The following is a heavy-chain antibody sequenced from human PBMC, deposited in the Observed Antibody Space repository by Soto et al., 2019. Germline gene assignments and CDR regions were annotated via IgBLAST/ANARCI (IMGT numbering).Heavy chain of an antibody. CDR3: ARGEDSSSWYPVYYYYMDV. Sequence: QVQLVESGGGVVQPGRSLRLSCAASGFTFSSYGMHWVRQAPGKGLAWVAVIWYDGSNKYYADSVKGRFTISRDNSKNTLYLQMNSLRAEDTAVYYCARGEDSSSWYPVYYYYMDVWGKGTTVTVSS. D-gene: IGHD6-13*01. CDR1: GFTFSSYG. J-gene: IGHJ6*03. V-gene: IGHV3-33*01. CDR2: IWYDGSNK.